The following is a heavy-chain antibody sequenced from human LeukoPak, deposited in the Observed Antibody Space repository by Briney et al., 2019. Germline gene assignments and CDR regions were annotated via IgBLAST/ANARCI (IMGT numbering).Heavy chain of an antibody. D-gene: IGHD5-12*01. CDR3: ARVGGLRSFYFDY. Sequence: PSETLSLTCAVYGGSFSGYYWSWIRQPPGKGLEWIGEINHSGSTNYNPSLKSRVTISVDTSKNQFSLKLSSVTAADTAVYYRARVGGLRSFYFDYWGQGTLVTVSS. V-gene: IGHV4-34*01. J-gene: IGHJ4*02. CDR2: INHSGST. CDR1: GGSFSGYY.